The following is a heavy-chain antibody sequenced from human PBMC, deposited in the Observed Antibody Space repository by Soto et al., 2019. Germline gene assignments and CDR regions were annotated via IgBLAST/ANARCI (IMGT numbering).Heavy chain of an antibody. CDR2: IYPGDSTT. Sequence: GESLKISCKASGYSFTNYWVAWARQMPGKGLECMGIIYPGDSTTKYGPSFQGQVTISADKSISTAYLQGSSLKASDTAMYYCARQNQEGYYYYGVDVWGQGTTVTVS. V-gene: IGHV5-51*01. CDR1: GYSFTNYW. J-gene: IGHJ6*02. CDR3: ARQNQEGYYYYGVDV.